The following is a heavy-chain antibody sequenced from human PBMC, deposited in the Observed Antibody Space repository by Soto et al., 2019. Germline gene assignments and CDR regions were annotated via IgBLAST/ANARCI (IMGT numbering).Heavy chain of an antibody. D-gene: IGHD6-13*01. CDR1: GFTFSSYG. CDR3: AKDKRIHYSSSWYGYYYYGMDV. J-gene: IGHJ6*02. Sequence: PGGSLRLSCAASGFTFSSYGMHWVRQAPGKGLEWVAVISYDGSNKYYADSVKGRFTISRDNSKNTLYLQMNSLRAEDTAVYYCAKDKRIHYSSSWYGYYYYGMDVWGQGTTVTVSS. V-gene: IGHV3-30*18. CDR2: ISYDGSNK.